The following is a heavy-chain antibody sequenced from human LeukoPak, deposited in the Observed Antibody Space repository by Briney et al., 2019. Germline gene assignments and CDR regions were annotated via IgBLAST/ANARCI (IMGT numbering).Heavy chain of an antibody. CDR1: GFTFSSYG. J-gene: IGHJ4*02. D-gene: IGHD3-3*01. CDR2: IRYDGSNK. V-gene: IGHV3-30*02. CDR3: AKDRLDVLRFLEWFPDFDY. Sequence: GGSLRLSCGASGFTFSSYGMHWVRQAPGKGLEWVAFIRYDGSNKYYADSVKGRFTISRDNSKNTLYLQMNSLRAEDTAVYYCAKDRLDVLRFLEWFPDFDYRGQGTLVTVSS.